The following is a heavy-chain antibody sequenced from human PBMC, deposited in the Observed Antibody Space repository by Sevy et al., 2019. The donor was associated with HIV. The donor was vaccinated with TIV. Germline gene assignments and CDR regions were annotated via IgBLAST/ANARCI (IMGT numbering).Heavy chain of an antibody. V-gene: IGHV3-11*01. D-gene: IGHD3-16*01. CDR3: ARRGGYDFDY. J-gene: IGHJ4*02. CDR1: GFTFSDYY. Sequence: GGSLRLSCAASGFTFSDYYVGWIRQAPGEGLECISYISSSGSTIYYADSVKGRFTISRDKAKNSLYLHMNSLRAEDTAVYFCARRGGYDFDYWGQGTLVTVSS. CDR2: ISSSGSTI.